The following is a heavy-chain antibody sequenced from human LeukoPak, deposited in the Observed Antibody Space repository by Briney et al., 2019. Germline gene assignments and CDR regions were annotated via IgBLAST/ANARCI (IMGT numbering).Heavy chain of an antibody. J-gene: IGHJ5*02. Sequence: SETLSLTCTVSGDSISSSSYYWGWIRQPPGKGLEWIGSIYYSGSTYYNPSLKSRVTISVDTSKNQFSLKLSSVTAADTAVYYCASHTYPYSSSFFDPWGQGTLVTVSS. CDR1: GDSISSSSYY. CDR2: IYYSGST. D-gene: IGHD6-13*01. V-gene: IGHV4-39*01. CDR3: ASHTYPYSSSFFDP.